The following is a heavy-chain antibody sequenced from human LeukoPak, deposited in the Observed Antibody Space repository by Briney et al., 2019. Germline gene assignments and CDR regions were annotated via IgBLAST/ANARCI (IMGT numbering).Heavy chain of an antibody. V-gene: IGHV1-18*01. CDR2: NSAYKGNT. Sequence: ASVKVSCKDSGYTFTNYGISWVRQARGQGREGMGWNSAYKGNTNYAENLRGRVTITTDTSTSTAYMELRSLRSDDTAVYYCARVVITTSKHDAFDIWGQGTMVTVSS. CDR3: ARVVITTSKHDAFDI. D-gene: IGHD3-22*01. J-gene: IGHJ3*02. CDR1: GYTFTNYG.